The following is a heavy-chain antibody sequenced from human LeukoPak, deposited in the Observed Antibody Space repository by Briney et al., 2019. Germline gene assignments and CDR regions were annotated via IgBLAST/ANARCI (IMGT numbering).Heavy chain of an antibody. CDR3: ARDQRDHVLRYFDWLQPFAY. CDR1: GYTFTSYG. J-gene: IGHJ4*02. V-gene: IGHV1-18*01. CDR2: ISAYNGNT. Sequence: ASVKVSCKASGYTFTSYGISWVRQAPGQGLEWMGWISAYNGNTNYAQKLQGRVTMTTDTSTSTAYMELRSLRSDDTAVYYCARDQRDHVLRYFDWLQPFAYWGQGTLVTVSS. D-gene: IGHD3-9*01.